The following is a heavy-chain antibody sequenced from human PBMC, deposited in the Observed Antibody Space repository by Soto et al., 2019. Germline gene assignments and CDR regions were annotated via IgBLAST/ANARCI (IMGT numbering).Heavy chain of an antibody. CDR3: ARDVFCGGAPACPDMDV. V-gene: IGHV1-18*04. D-gene: IGHD2-21*01. CDR1: GYTFSGYS. J-gene: IGHJ6*02. Sequence: ASVKVSCKASGYTFSGYSITWVRQAPGQVLEWMGRISGYNGNTNYARTLRGRLTLTTDTSTSTAYMELRSLTSDDTAVYYCARDVFCGGAPACPDMDVWGQGTTVTVSS. CDR2: ISGYNGNT.